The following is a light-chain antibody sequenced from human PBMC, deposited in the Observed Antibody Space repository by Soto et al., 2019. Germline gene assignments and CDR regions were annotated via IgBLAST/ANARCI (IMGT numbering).Light chain of an antibody. V-gene: IGKV3-15*01. Sequence: EIVMTQSPATLSVSPGERATLSCRASQSVSNRLAWYQHKPGQAPRLLIYDASTRATGIPASFSGSGSGTELTLTINSLQSEDFAVYYCQQYNNWPPEGTFGQGTKV. CDR2: DAS. CDR3: QQYNNWPPEGT. J-gene: IGKJ1*01. CDR1: QSVSNR.